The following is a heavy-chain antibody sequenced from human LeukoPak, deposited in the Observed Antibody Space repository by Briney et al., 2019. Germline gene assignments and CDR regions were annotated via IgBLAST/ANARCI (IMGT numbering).Heavy chain of an antibody. D-gene: IGHD3-22*01. Sequence: GGSLRLSCAASGFTFSSHSMNWVRQAPGKGLEWVSSISSSSSYIYYADSVKGRFTISRDNAKNSLYLQMNSLRAEDTAVYYCARRRYYYDSSAFDIWGQGTMVTVSS. CDR1: GFTFSSHS. J-gene: IGHJ3*02. CDR3: ARRRYYYDSSAFDI. CDR2: ISSSSSYI. V-gene: IGHV3-21*01.